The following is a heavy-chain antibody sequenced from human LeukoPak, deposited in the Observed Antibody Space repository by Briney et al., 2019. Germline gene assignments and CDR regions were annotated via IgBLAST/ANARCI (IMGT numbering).Heavy chain of an antibody. V-gene: IGHV4-34*01. D-gene: IGHD4-17*01. J-gene: IGHJ4*02. Sequence: PSETLSLTCAVYGGSFSGYYWSWIRQPPGKGLEWIGEINHSGSTNYNPSLKSRVTISVDTSKNQFSLKLSSVTAADTAVYYCARVMFALGTVTPYYFDYWGQGTLVTVSS. CDR1: GGSFSGYY. CDR3: ARVMFALGTVTPYYFDY. CDR2: INHSGST.